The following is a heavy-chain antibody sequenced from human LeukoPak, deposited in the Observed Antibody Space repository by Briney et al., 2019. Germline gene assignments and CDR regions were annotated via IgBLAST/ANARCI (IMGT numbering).Heavy chain of an antibody. CDR2: IYYSGST. D-gene: IGHD3-10*01. CDR1: GGSISSGDYY. CDR3: ARLEVRGPYYYYGMDV. Sequence: SETLSLTCTVSGGSISSGDYYWSWIRQPPGKGLEWIGYIYYSGSTYYNPSLKSRVTISVDTSKNQFSLKLSSVTAADTAVYYCARLEVRGPYYYYGMDVWGKETTVTVSS. V-gene: IGHV4-30-4*01. J-gene: IGHJ6*04.